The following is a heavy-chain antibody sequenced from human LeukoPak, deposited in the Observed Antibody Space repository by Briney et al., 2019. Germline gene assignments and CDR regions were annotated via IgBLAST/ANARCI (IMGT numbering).Heavy chain of an antibody. D-gene: IGHD6-19*01. CDR3: ARATKNPGIAVAGTDPPDY. V-gene: IGHV1-8*02. J-gene: IGHJ4*02. CDR1: GGTFSSYA. CDR2: MNPNSGNT. Sequence: ASVKVSCKASGGTFSSYAINWVRQATGQGLEWMGWMNPNSGNTGYAQKFQGRVTMTRNTSISAAYMELSSLRSEDTAVYYCARATKNPGIAVAGTDPPDYWGQGTLVTVSS.